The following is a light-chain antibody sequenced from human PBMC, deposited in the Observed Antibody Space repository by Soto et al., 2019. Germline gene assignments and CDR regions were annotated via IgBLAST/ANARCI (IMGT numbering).Light chain of an antibody. CDR3: QQSYSTLT. CDR1: QRISKY. CDR2: AAS. Sequence: DIQMTQSPSSLSASVGDRVTITCRASQRISKYLNWYQQKPGKAPKLLIYAASSLQSGVPSRFSGSGSGTDFTLTISSLQPEDSATYYCQQSYSTLTFGGGTNIEIK. J-gene: IGKJ4*01. V-gene: IGKV1-39*01.